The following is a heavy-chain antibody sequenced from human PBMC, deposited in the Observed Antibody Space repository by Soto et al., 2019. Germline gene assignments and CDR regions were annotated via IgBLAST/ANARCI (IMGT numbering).Heavy chain of an antibody. CDR1: VATVTLGPYY. CDR2: IHYSGST. V-gene: IGHV4-61*01. J-gene: IGHJ4*02. CDR3: TRGGDPYKTGH. D-gene: IGHD2-21*01. Sequence: PSETLSLTCTVAVATVTLGPYYWTWFRQPPGKGLEWIGFIHYSGSTNYNPSLKGRVTMSVDTSKNQFSLKLTSVNTADTAIYYCTRGGDPYKTGHWGQGTLVTVSS.